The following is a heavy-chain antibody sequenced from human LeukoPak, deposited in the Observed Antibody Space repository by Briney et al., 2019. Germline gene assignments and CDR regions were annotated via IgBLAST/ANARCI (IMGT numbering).Heavy chain of an antibody. V-gene: IGHV4-4*02. CDR2: IYHSGST. CDR1: GGSISSGDYY. D-gene: IGHD6-13*01. J-gene: IGHJ1*01. Sequence: SETLSLTCTVSGGSISSGDYYWSWVRQPPGKGLEWIGEIYHSGSTNYNPSLKSRVTISLDKSNNQFSLRLTSVTAADTAVYFCAGTKGGSSHEYFQHWGQGTLVTVSS. CDR3: AGTKGGSSHEYFQH.